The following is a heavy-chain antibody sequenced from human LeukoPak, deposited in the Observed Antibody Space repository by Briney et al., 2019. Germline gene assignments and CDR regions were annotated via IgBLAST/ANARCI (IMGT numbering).Heavy chain of an antibody. D-gene: IGHD2-21*02. CDR1: GYTFTSYY. V-gene: IGHV1-46*01. CDR3: ARDRVVLTATPSYYFDY. J-gene: IGHJ4*02. CDR2: IDPSGGST. Sequence: ASVKVSCKASGYTFTSYYMHWVRQAPGQGLEWMGIIDPSGGSTSYAQKFQGRVTMTRDTSTSTVYMELSSLRSEDTAVYYCARDRVVLTATPSYYFDYWGQGTLVTVSS.